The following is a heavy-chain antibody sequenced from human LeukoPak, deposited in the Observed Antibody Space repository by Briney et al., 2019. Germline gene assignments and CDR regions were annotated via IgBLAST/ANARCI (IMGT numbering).Heavy chain of an antibody. Sequence: SETLSLTCTVSGGSISSYYWSWIRQPPGKGLEWIGYIYYSGSTNYNPSLKSRVTISVDTSKNQFSLKLSSVTAADTAVYYCARATKPAYYYYYMDVWGKGTTVTISS. V-gene: IGHV4-59*01. CDR2: IYYSGST. CDR1: GGSISSYY. CDR3: ARATKPAYYYYYMDV. J-gene: IGHJ6*03.